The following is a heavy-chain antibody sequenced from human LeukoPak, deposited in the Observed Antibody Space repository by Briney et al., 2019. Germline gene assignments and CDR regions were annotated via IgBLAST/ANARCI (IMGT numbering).Heavy chain of an antibody. Sequence: PGRSLRLSCAASGFTFSSYAMHWVRQAPGKGLEWVAVISYDGGNKYYADSVKGRFTISRDNSKNTLYLQMNSLRAEDTAVYYCARGHTVTTAFDYWGQGTLVTVSS. CDR2: ISYDGGNK. CDR1: GFTFSSYA. J-gene: IGHJ4*02. CDR3: ARGHTVTTAFDY. V-gene: IGHV3-30-3*01. D-gene: IGHD4-17*01.